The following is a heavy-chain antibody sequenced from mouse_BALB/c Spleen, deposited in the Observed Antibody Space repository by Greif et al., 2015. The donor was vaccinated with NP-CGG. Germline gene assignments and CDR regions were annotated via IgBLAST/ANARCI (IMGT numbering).Heavy chain of an antibody. J-gene: IGHJ2*01. CDR2: ISSGGST. Sequence: EVQRVESGGGLVKPGGSLKLSCAASGFTFSSYAMSWVRQTPEKRLEWVASISSGGSTYYPDSVKGRFTISRDNARNILYLQMSSLRSEDTAMYYCARRPYYDYDGYYFDYWGQGTTLTVSS. V-gene: IGHV5-6-5*01. CDR3: ARRPYYDYDGYYFDY. D-gene: IGHD2-4*01. CDR1: GFTFSSYA.